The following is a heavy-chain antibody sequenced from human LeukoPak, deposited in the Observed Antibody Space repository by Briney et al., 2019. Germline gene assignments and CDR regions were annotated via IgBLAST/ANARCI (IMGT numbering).Heavy chain of an antibody. V-gene: IGHV4-38-2*02. D-gene: IGHD6-13*01. J-gene: IGHJ4*02. CDR2: IYHSGST. CDR3: ARVAAARRGIDY. Sequence: SETLSLTCTVSGYSISSGYYWGWIRQSPGKGLEWIGSIYHSGSTYYNPSLKSRVTISVDTSKNQFSLKLSSVTAADTAVYYCARVAAARRGIDYWGQGTLVTVSS. CDR1: GYSISSGYY.